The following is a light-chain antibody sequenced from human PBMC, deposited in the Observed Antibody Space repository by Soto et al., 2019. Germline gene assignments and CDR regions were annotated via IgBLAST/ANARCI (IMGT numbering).Light chain of an antibody. J-gene: IGKJ1*01. V-gene: IGKV3D-15*01. Sequence: EIVMTQSPATLSVSPGERATLSCRASQSVSGNLAWYQQKPGQAPRLLIYGASTRATGIPDRFSGSGSGTDFTLTITRLEPEDFAMYYCQRYDSFRTFGQGTKVDIK. CDR2: GAS. CDR1: QSVSGN. CDR3: QRYDSFRT.